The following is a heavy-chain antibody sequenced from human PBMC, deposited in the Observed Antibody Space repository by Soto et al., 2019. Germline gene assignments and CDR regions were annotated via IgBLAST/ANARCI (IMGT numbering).Heavy chain of an antibody. CDR3: ARDTSSHCSSTSCLTYYYGMDV. J-gene: IGHJ6*02. CDR2: TYYRSKWYN. D-gene: IGHD2-2*01. V-gene: IGHV6-1*01. CDR1: GDSVSSNSAA. Sequence: SQPLSLTCAISGDSVSSNSAAWNWIRQSPSRSLEWLGRTYYRSKWYNDYAVSVKSRITINPDTSKNQFSLQLNSVTPEDTAVYYCARDTSSHCSSTSCLTYYYGMDVWGQGTTVTVSS.